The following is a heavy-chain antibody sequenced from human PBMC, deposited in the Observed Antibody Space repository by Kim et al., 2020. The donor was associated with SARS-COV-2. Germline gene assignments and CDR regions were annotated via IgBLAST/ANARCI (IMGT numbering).Heavy chain of an antibody. CDR3: VTGKDFYYDS. Sequence: GGSLRLSCSASGFPFTKQGMHWVRQAPGKGLQLVAAIGPSGGTTDYADLVRDRFTISRDNYKNTLYLQMNNLRVEDTALYYCVTGKDFYYDSWGQGTPVTVSS. V-gene: IGHV3-64D*09. CDR2: IGPSGGTT. J-gene: IGHJ4*02. CDR1: GFPFTKQG.